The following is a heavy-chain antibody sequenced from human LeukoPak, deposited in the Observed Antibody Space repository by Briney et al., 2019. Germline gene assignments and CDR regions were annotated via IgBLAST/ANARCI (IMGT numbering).Heavy chain of an antibody. D-gene: IGHD6-19*01. J-gene: IGHJ4*02. CDR3: ARGGVRVSGIDEFDY. Sequence: GGYLRLYSAGSGFTFIDLDMHWVGQGIGKGLEWGSAIGIRGDTHYSGSVKGRFTISRENAESSLYLQMNSLRAEDTAVYYCARGGVRVSGIDEFDYWGQGTLVTVSS. CDR2: IGIRGDT. V-gene: IGHV3-13*01. CDR1: GFTFIDLD.